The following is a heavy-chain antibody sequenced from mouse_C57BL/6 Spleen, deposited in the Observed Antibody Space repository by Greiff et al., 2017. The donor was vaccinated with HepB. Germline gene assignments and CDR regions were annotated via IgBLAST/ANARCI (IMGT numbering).Heavy chain of an antibody. CDR3: AGHYRGY. D-gene: IGHD1-2*01. CDR1: GYSITSGYY. CDR2: ISYDGSN. J-gene: IGHJ2*01. V-gene: IGHV3-6*01. Sequence: DVQLQESGPGLVKPSQSLSLTCSVTGYSITSGYYWNWIRQFPGNKLEWMGYISYDGSNNYNPSLKNRISITRDTSKNQFFLKLNSVTTEDTATYYCAGHYRGYWGQGTTLTVSS.